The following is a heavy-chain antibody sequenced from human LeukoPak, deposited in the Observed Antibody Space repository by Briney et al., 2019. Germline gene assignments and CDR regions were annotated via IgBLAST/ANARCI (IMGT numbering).Heavy chain of an antibody. J-gene: IGHJ4*02. CDR1: GFTFSSYA. CDR2: ISYDGSNK. CDR3: ARDGSTTVTTFDY. Sequence: GGSLRLSCAAPGFTFSSYAMHWVPQAPGKGLEWVAVISYDGSNKYYADSVKGRFTISRDNSKNTLYLQMNSLRAEDTAVYYCARDGSTTVTTFDYWGQGTLVTVSS. D-gene: IGHD4-17*01. V-gene: IGHV3-30-3*01.